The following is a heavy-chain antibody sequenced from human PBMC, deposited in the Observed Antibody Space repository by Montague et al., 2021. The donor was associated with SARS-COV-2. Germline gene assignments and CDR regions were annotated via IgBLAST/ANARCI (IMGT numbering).Heavy chain of an antibody. D-gene: IGHD3-10*01. CDR3: ARNPADYYGSGSYPTWENWFDP. CDR2: IYYSGST. CDR1: GGSISSSSYY. Sequence: LSLTCTVSGGSISSSSYYWGWIRQPPGKGLEWIGSIYYSGSTYYNPSLKSRVTISVDTSKNQFSLKLSSVTAADTAVYYCARNPADYYGSGSYPTWENWFDPWGQGTLVTVSS. V-gene: IGHV4-39*01. J-gene: IGHJ5*02.